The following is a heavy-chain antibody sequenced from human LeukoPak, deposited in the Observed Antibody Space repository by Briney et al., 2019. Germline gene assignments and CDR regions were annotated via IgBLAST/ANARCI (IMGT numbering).Heavy chain of an antibody. V-gene: IGHV4-34*01. CDR2: INHSGST. D-gene: IGHD2-15*01. CDR1: GGSFSGYY. Sequence: SETLSLTCAVNGGSFSGYYWGWIRQPPGKGLEWTGEINHSGSTNYNPSLKSRVTISVDTSKNQFSLELSSVTAADTAVYYCARGRGSSYYYYGMDVWGQGTTVTVPS. CDR3: ARGRGSSYYYYGMDV. J-gene: IGHJ6*02.